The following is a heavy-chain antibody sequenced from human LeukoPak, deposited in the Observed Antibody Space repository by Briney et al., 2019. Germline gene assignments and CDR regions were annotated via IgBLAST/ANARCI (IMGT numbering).Heavy chain of an antibody. CDR3: ATGREYYYGSGSYGQGSEYFQH. V-gene: IGHV3-30*03. J-gene: IGHJ1*01. D-gene: IGHD3-10*01. CDR1: GFTFSSFG. CDR2: ISYDGSNK. Sequence: PGGSLRLSCAASGFTFSSFGMHWVRQAPGKGLDWVAVISYDGSNKYYADSVKGRFTISRDNSKNTLYLQVNSLRAEDTAVYYCATGREYYYGSGSYGQGSEYFQHWGQGTLVTVSS.